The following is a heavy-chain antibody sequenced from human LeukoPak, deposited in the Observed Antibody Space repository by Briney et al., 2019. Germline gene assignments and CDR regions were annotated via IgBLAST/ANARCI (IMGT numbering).Heavy chain of an antibody. CDR1: GYTFTSYA. V-gene: IGHV1-3*01. CDR2: INAGNGNT. Sequence: ASVKVSCKASGYTFTSYAMHWVRQAPGQRLEWMGWINAGNGNTKYSQKFQGRVTITRDTSASTAYMELSSLRSEDTAVYYCARDRDTAMVANWFDPWGQGTLVTVSS. D-gene: IGHD5-18*01. CDR3: ARDRDTAMVANWFDP. J-gene: IGHJ5*02.